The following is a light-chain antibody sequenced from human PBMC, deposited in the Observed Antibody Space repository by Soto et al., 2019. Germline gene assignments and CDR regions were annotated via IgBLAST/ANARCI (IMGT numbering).Light chain of an antibody. CDR2: DAS. V-gene: IGKV3-11*01. CDR1: QSVSSK. Sequence: ETVMTQSPATLSVSPGERATLSCWASQSVSSKLAWYQQKPGQAPRLLIYDASNRATGVPTRFSGSGSGTDFTLTISSLEPEDFAVYYCQQRNKWPPVTFGGGTKVDIK. J-gene: IGKJ4*01. CDR3: QQRNKWPPVT.